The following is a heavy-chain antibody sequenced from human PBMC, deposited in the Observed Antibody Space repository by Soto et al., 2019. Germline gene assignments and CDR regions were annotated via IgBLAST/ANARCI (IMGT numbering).Heavy chain of an antibody. CDR1: GYFISSGHY. J-gene: IGHJ4*02. CDR2: IYDSGTTYT. V-gene: IGHV4-38-2*01. D-gene: IGHD6-19*01. CDR3: ARAEQWLFGQYYFDY. Sequence: SETLSLTCAVSGYFISSGHYWGWIRQTPGKGLEWIGYIYDSGTTYTYFNPSLKSRVTISVDTSKNQFSLKVRSVTAADSAVYYCARAEQWLFGQYYFDYWGQGTLVTVSS.